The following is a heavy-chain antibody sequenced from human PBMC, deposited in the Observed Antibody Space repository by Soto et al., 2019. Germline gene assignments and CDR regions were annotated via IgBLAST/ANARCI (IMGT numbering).Heavy chain of an antibody. CDR1: GFTFGDYA. CDR3: TREDPYSNYDYYYYYMDV. V-gene: IGHV3-49*03. D-gene: IGHD4-4*01. CDR2: IRSKAYGGTT. J-gene: IGHJ6*03. Sequence: GGSLRLSCTASGFTFGDYAMSWFRQAPGKGLEWVGFIRSKAYGGTTEYAASVKGRFTISRDDSKSIAYLQMNSLKTEVTAVYYCTREDPYSNYDYYYYYMDVWGKGTTVTVSS.